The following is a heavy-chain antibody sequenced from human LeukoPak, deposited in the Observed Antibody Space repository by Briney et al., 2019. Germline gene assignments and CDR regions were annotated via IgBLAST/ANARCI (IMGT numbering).Heavy chain of an antibody. D-gene: IGHD4-23*01. CDR1: GSISSYY. CDR2: SYFTGNP. J-gene: IGHJ4*02. V-gene: IGHV4-59*08. CDR3: AGLRSTVAWASFDY. Sequence: SETLSLTCIVSGSISSYYWTWIRQPPGKGLKWFGHSYFTGNPNYNPSLKSRVTISVDPPKNQFSLKLTSVTAGDTAVYYCAGLRSTVAWASFDYWGQGILVTVSS.